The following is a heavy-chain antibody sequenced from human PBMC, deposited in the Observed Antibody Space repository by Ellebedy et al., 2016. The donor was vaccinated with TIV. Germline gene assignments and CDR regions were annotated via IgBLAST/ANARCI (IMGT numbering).Heavy chain of an antibody. Sequence: GESLKISCAASGFSLTGSDLHWVRRPAGKGLEWVSASGAAGDTSYPDSVRGRLTISRESAKNSFYLQMNSLTAGDTAVYYCARGGPGGDNWFFGLWGRGTRVTVSS. V-gene: IGHV3-13*01. CDR3: ARGGPGGDNWFFGL. CDR2: SGAAGDT. J-gene: IGHJ2*01. CDR1: GFSLTGSD. D-gene: IGHD3-10*01.